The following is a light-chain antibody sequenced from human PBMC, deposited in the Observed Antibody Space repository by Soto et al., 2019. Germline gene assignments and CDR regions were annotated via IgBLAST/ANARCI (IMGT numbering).Light chain of an antibody. V-gene: IGKV2-28*01. CDR1: QSLLHSNGYNY. Sequence: DIVMTQSQLSLPVTPGEPASISCRYSQSLLHSNGYNYLDWYLQKPGQSPQLLIYLGSNRSSGLPDRFSGSGSGTDFTLKISRVEAEDVGVYYCMQALQTPLTFGGGTKV. J-gene: IGKJ4*01. CDR3: MQALQTPLT. CDR2: LGS.